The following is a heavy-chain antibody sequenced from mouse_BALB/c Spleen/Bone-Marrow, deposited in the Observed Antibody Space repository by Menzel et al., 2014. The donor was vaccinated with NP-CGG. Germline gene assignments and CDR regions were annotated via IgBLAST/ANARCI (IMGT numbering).Heavy chain of an antibody. CDR3: ANWGYYAMDY. CDR1: GYTFTDYE. D-gene: IGHD4-1*01. CDR2: LDPETGGT. Sequence: VQLQQSGAELVRPGASVTLSCKASGYTFTDYEMHWVKQTPVHGLEWIGTLDPETGGTAYNQKFKDMATLTADKSPTTAYMELRSLTSEDSAVYYCANWGYYAMDYWGQGISVTVSS. J-gene: IGHJ4*01. V-gene: IGHV1-15*01.